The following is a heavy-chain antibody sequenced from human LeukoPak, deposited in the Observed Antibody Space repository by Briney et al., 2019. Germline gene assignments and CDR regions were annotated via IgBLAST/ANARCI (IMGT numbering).Heavy chain of an antibody. Sequence: PGGSVRLSCAASGFTFSSYGMHWVRQAPGKGLEWVAVIWYDGSNKYYADSVKGRFTISRDNSKNTLYLQMNSLRAEDTAVYYCARDSRDGYSHDAFDIWGQGTMVTRSS. J-gene: IGHJ3*02. CDR1: GFTFSSYG. D-gene: IGHD5-24*01. CDR3: ARDSRDGYSHDAFDI. V-gene: IGHV3-33*01. CDR2: IWYDGSNK.